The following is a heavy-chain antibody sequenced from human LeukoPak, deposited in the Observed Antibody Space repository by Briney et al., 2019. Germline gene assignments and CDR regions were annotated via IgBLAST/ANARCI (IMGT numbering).Heavy chain of an antibody. V-gene: IGHV3-7*04. CDR1: GFTFSSFW. J-gene: IGHJ4*02. CDR2: IKQDGSEK. Sequence: SGGSLRLSCAGSGFTFSSFWMTWVRQAPGRGLEWVANIKQDGSEKYYVDSVKGRFTISRDNAKNSLFLQMNSLRAEDTAVYYCARGKGLDYWGQGALVTVSS. CDR3: ARGKGLDY.